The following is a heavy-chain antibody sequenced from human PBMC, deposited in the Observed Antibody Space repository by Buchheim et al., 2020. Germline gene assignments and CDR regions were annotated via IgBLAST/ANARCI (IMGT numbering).Heavy chain of an antibody. D-gene: IGHD2-2*02. CDR1: GITFSGDG. CDR2: ISSSGTTI. Sequence: ELQVVESGGGLVQPGGSLRLSCVSSGITFSGDGMNWVRQAPGKGLEWLSYISSSGTTIYYADSVKGRFTISRDNAKKSIYLNMNSLRAEDTAIYYCARVEYTTSPMDYWGQGTL. V-gene: IGHV3-48*03. J-gene: IGHJ4*02. CDR3: ARVEYTTSPMDY.